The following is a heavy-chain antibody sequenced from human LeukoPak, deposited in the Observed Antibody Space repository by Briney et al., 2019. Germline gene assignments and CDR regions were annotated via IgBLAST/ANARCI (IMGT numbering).Heavy chain of an antibody. CDR3: ARSALRGYSYGFYDY. D-gene: IGHD5-18*01. Sequence: SETLSLTCTVSGGSISRYYWSWIRQPPWKGLEWIGYIYYSGSTNYNPSLKSRVTISVDTSKNQFSLKLSSVTAADTAVYYCARSALRGYSYGFYDYWGRGTLVTVSS. CDR1: GGSISRYY. V-gene: IGHV4-59*01. CDR2: IYYSGST. J-gene: IGHJ4*02.